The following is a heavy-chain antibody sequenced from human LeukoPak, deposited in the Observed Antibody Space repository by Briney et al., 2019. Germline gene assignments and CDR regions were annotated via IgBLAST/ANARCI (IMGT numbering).Heavy chain of an antibody. D-gene: IGHD3-3*01. Sequence: SETLSLTCTVSGGSISSGGYYWSWIRQTPEKRLEWIGYVYYTGSTNYNPTLQSRVSITVDTSKNQFSLNLKSVTAADTAVYYCARYMRDSGTYDFDYWGQGTLVTVSS. CDR2: VYYTGST. J-gene: IGHJ4*02. CDR1: GGSISSGGYY. CDR3: ARYMRDSGTYDFDY. V-gene: IGHV4-61*08.